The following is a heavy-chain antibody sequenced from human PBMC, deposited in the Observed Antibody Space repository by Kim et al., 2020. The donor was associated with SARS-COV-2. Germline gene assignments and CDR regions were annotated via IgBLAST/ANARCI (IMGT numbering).Heavy chain of an antibody. J-gene: IGHJ3*02. CDR1: GYNFLTYG. Sequence: ASVKVSCKASGYNFLTYGIIWMRQAPGQGLEWMGWIRPYNGETNYAQNFQGRVTMTTDTSKSTVYTELRSQRTDETAENFCATGLTVSLGCDICDKGAMV. CDR3: ATGLTVSLGCDI. CDR2: IRPYNGET. V-gene: IGHV1-18*01. D-gene: IGHD3-10*01.